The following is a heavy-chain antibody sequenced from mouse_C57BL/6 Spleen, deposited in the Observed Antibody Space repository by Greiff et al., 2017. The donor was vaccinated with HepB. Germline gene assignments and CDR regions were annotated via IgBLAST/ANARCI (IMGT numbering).Heavy chain of an antibody. J-gene: IGHJ4*01. Sequence: EVLLVESEAGLVQPGCSMTLSCTASGFTFSNYYMAWVRQFPEKGLEWVANINYDGSSTYYLDSLKSRFIISRDNAKNILYLQMSSLKSKDTATYSCARDGPCYAMDYWGQGTSVTVSS. CDR2: INYDGSST. CDR3: ARDGPCYAMDY. CDR1: GFTFSNYY. V-gene: IGHV5-16*01.